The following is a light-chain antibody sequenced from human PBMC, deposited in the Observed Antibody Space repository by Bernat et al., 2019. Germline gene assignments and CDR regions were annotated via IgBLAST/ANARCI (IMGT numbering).Light chain of an antibody. CDR3: QQRGNWPWT. J-gene: IGKJ1*01. CDR1: QSVSSY. CDR2: DAS. V-gene: IGKV3-11*01. Sequence: EIVLTQSPATLSLSPGERATLSCRASQSVSSYLAWYQQKPGQAPRLLIYDASNRATGIQARFSGSGSGTDFTLTISSLEPEDFAVYYCQQRGNWPWTFGQGTKVDIK.